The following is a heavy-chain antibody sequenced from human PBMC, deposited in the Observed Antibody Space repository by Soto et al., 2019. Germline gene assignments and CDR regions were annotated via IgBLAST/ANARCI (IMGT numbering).Heavy chain of an antibody. CDR3: ARDPPDFHSAFDY. CDR1: GDSVSSNSAA. Sequence: SQTLSLTCALSGDSVSSNSAAWNWIRQSPSRGLEWLGRTYYRSKWYNDYAVSVKSRITINPDTSNNRFSLQLNSVTPEDTAVYYCARDPPDFHSAFDYWGQGTLVTVSS. V-gene: IGHV6-1*01. CDR2: TYYRSKWYN. D-gene: IGHD4-4*01. J-gene: IGHJ4*02.